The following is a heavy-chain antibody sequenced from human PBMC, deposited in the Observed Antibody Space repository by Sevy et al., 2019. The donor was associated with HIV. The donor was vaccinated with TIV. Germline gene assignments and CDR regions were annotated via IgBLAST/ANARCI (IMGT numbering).Heavy chain of an antibody. J-gene: IGHJ6*03. CDR2: IYYSGST. D-gene: IGHD6-6*01. CDR3: ARGYSSSSHYYYYYMDV. V-gene: IGHV4-59*01. CDR1: GGSISSYY. Sequence: SETLSLTCTVSGGSISSYYWSWIRQPPGKGLEWIGYIYYSGSTNYNPSLKSRVTISVDTSKNQFSLKLSSVTAADTAVYYCARGYSSSSHYYYYYMDVCGKGTTVTVSS.